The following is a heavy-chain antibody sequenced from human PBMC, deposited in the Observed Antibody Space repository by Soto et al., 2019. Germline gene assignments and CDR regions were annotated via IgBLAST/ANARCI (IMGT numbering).Heavy chain of an antibody. J-gene: IGHJ4*02. Sequence: EVQVVESGGGLVQPRGSLRLSCAASGFSVTNNYMNWVRQSPGKGLEWVSIIDSGGNTYYAESVKDRFTISRDNSRNTLYLHMDTLRAEDTPVYYCARGRGSTAYLRREHYFDYWGQGTLVTVST. CDR2: IDSGGNT. CDR1: GFSVTNNY. D-gene: IGHD2-2*01. CDR3: ARGRGSTAYLRREHYFDY. V-gene: IGHV3-66*01.